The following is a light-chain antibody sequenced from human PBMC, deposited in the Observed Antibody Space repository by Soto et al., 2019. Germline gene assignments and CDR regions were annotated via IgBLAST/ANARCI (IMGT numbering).Light chain of an antibody. V-gene: IGKV1-27*01. CDR2: GAS. CDR1: QDISIY. Sequence: DIQMTQSPASLSASVGDRVSITCRASQDISIYLAWYQQKPGEVPTLLIYGASTLHSGVPSRFSGSGSGTEFTLTISSLQPEDVAPYYCQKYDDGPFSFGPGTKVDFK. J-gene: IGKJ3*01. CDR3: QKYDDGPFS.